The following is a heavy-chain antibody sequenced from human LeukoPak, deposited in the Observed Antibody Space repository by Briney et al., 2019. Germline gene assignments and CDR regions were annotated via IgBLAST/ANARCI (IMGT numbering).Heavy chain of an antibody. V-gene: IGHV3-11*06. CDR1: GLPFTVYS. CDR3: ARDHNYAFDN. Sequence: PGGSLRLSCAASGLPFTVYSMTWVRKALGKGLDWISYIGISSGNTKYADSVKGRFTISGDNAKNSLYLQMNSLRVEDTAVYYCARDHNYAFDNWGQGTLVTVSS. D-gene: IGHD1-1*01. J-gene: IGHJ4*02. CDR2: IGISSGNT.